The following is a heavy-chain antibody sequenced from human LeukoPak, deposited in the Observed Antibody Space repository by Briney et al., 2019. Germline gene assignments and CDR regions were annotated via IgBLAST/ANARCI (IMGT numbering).Heavy chain of an antibody. CDR2: IYYSGST. V-gene: IGHV4-39*01. D-gene: IGHD3-10*01. CDR1: GGSISSCRFY. CDR3: ARHSRGEGTPSDY. Sequence: KPSETLSLTCTVSGGSISSCRFYWGWVRPPPGEGLEWIGSIYYSGSTYYNPSLKSRVTISVDTSKNQFSLKLSSVTAADTAVYYCARHSRGEGTPSDYWGQGTLVTVSS. J-gene: IGHJ4*02.